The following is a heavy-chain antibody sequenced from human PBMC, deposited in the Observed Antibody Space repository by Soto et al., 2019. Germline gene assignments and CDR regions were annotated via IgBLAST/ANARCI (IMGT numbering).Heavy chain of an antibody. CDR1: DGAVCGCH. Sequence: PSCSVPLTVVSGDGAVCGCHWSWTAQPQGRGLEGIGYFYYSGTTNYNPPLKSRVTISVDTSKNQFSLKLSSVTAADTAVYYCARQGSRDYDFWSGYYYFDYWGQGTLVTVSA. D-gene: IGHD3-3*01. CDR3: ARQGSRDYDFWSGYYYFDY. CDR2: FYYSGTT. J-gene: IGHJ4*02. V-gene: IGHV4-59*08.